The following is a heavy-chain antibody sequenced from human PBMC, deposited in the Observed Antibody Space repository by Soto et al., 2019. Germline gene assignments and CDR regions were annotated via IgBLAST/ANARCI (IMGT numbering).Heavy chain of an antibody. Sequence: EVQLVESGGDLVQPGGSLRLSCAASGFTFSSHWMHWVRRVPGKGLVWVSHINTDGGITGYADSVKGRFTISRDNAKKTMYIQMNGLRVEDTSVYYCTREAGYCSRTSCYRRAFDSWGQGTMVTVSS. CDR1: GFTFSSHW. CDR3: TREAGYCSRTSCYRRAFDS. V-gene: IGHV3-74*01. J-gene: IGHJ3*02. CDR2: INTDGGIT. D-gene: IGHD2-2*01.